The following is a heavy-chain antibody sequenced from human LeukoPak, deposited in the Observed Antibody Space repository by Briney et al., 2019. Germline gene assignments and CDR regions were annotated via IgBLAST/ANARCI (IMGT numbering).Heavy chain of an antibody. V-gene: IGHV3-7*03. CDR1: GFAFSSYR. Sequence: GGSLRLSCAASGFAFSSYRMSWVRQAPGKGLEWLANIRQAGSSTYYADSVKGRFTFSRDNSRNSLYLQMNTLRADHTAVYYGARVGGTSWYFDYWGQGTQVTVSS. D-gene: IGHD4-23*01. J-gene: IGHJ4*02. CDR3: ARVGGTSWYFDY. CDR2: IRQAGSST.